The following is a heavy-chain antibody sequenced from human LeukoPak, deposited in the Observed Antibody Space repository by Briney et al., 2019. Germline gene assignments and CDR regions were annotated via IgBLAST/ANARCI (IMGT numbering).Heavy chain of an antibody. CDR1: GFTVSSNY. D-gene: IGHD2-21*02. CDR2: IYSGGST. J-gene: IGHJ6*02. CDR3: ASIYCGGDCYYYYGMDV. Sequence: GGSLRLSCAASGFTVSSNYMSWVRQAPGKGLEWVSVIYSGGSTYYADSVKGRFTISRDNSKNTLYLQMNSLRAEDTAVYYCASIYCGGDCYYYYGMDVWGQGTTVTVSS. V-gene: IGHV3-53*01.